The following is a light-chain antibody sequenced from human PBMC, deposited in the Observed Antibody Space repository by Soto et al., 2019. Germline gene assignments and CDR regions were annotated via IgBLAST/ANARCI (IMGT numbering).Light chain of an antibody. J-gene: IGKJ1*01. Sequence: EIVLTQSPGTLSLSPGERATLSCRASQSFRGLLAWYQQKPGQAPRLLIYGASSRATGIPDRFSGSGSGTDFTLTISRLEPEDFAVYYCQQQRTFGQGTKVDIK. CDR3: QQQRT. CDR2: GAS. CDR1: QSFRGL. V-gene: IGKV3-20*01.